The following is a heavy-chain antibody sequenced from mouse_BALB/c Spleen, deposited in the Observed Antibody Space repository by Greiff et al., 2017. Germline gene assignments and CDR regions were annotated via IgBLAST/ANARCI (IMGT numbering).Heavy chain of an antibody. CDR2: IDPFNGGT. CDR3: ARWTMINAMDY. Sequence: VQLKESGPELMKPGASVKISCKASGYSFTSYYMHWVKQSHGKSLEWIGYIDPFNGGTSYNQKFKGKATLTVDKSSSTAYMHLSSLTSEDSAVYYCARWTMINAMDYWGQGTSVTVSS. CDR1: GYSFTSYY. D-gene: IGHD2-4*01. V-gene: IGHV1S135*01. J-gene: IGHJ4*01.